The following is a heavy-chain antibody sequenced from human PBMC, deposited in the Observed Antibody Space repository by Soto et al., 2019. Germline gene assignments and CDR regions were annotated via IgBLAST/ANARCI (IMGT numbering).Heavy chain of an antibody. Sequence: SLRLSCAASGFTFSSYAMSWVRQAPGKGLEWVSAISGSGGSTYYADSVKGRFTISRDNSKNTLYLQMNSLRAEDTAVYYCAKDRFPYDSSGYSAVLDYWGQGTLVTVSS. CDR1: GFTFSSYA. D-gene: IGHD3-22*01. CDR2: ISGSGGST. J-gene: IGHJ4*02. CDR3: AKDRFPYDSSGYSAVLDY. V-gene: IGHV3-23*01.